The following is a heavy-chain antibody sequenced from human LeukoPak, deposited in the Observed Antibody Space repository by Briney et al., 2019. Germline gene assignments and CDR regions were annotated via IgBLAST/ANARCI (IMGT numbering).Heavy chain of an antibody. CDR2: ISYDGSNK. J-gene: IGHJ6*03. CDR1: GFTFSSYA. CDR3: ARDKWELPYYYYYMDV. V-gene: IGHV3-30*04. Sequence: PGGSLRLSCAASGFTFSSYAMHWVRQAPGKGLEWVAVISYDGSNKYYADSVKGRFTISRDNSKNTLYLQMNSLRAEDTAVYYCARDKWELPYYYYYMDVWGKGTTVTVSS. D-gene: IGHD1-26*01.